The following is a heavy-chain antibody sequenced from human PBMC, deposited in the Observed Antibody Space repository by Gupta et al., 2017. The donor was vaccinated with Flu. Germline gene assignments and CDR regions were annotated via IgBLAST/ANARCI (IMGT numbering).Heavy chain of an antibody. D-gene: IGHD2/OR15-2a*01. J-gene: IGHJ4*01. V-gene: IGHV3-23*01. CDR1: GFTFSSYA. Sequence: EVQLLESEGGLVQPGGSLRLSCAASGFTFSSYAMRWLRQAPWKGLERASAISGPDAPPLYAYSVKRRVTISSLCFQIWLYSHLNHHRAADGGVGCLVLDLPLPYDYW. CDR3: VLDLPLPYDY. CDR2: ISGPDAPP.